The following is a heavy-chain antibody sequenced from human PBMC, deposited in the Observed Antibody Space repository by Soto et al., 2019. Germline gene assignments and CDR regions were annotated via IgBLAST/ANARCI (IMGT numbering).Heavy chain of an antibody. D-gene: IGHD5-12*01. CDR2: INPSGGVT. J-gene: IGHJ6*03. V-gene: IGHV1-2*04. Sequence: QVQLVQSGAEVRKPGASVTVSCRSSGDSFNDYYIHWVRQAPGQGFEWMGWINPSGGVTKYAQKFQGWVSMTRDTSIRTVYMQLSRLRSDDTAVYYCARESGGATATLDYYYFDMDVWGTGTSVTVAS. CDR1: GDSFNDYY. CDR3: ARESGGATATLDYYYFDMDV.